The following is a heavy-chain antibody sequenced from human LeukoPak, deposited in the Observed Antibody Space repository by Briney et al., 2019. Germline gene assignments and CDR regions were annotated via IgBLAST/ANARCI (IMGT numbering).Heavy chain of an antibody. J-gene: IGHJ5*02. D-gene: IGHD3-10*01. Sequence: ASVKVSCKASGYTFTGYYMHWVRQAPGQGLEWMGWINPNSGGTNFAQKFQGRVTMTRDTSISTAYMELSRLRSDDTAVYYCARDLYSEWFGERNWFDPWGQGTLVTVSS. CDR3: ARDLYSEWFGERNWFDP. V-gene: IGHV1-2*02. CDR2: INPNSGGT. CDR1: GYTFTGYY.